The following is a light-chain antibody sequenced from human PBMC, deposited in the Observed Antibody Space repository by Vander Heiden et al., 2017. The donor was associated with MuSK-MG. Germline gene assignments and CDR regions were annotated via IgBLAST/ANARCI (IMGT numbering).Light chain of an antibody. CDR3: CSYAGSSTVL. J-gene: IGLJ2*01. Sequence: QSALTQPASVSGSLGPSITISCTGTSSDVEIYKLVSWYQQYAGKAPKLMIYDVSKRPSGVSNRFSGSMSGNTASLTISGLQVEDEADYYCCSYAGSSTVLFGGGTKVTVL. V-gene: IGLV2-23*02. CDR1: SSDVEIYKL. CDR2: DVS.